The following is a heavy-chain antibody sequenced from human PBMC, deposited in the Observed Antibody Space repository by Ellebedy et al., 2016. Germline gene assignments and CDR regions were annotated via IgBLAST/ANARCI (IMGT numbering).Heavy chain of an antibody. D-gene: IGHD1-1*01. CDR2: ISYDGSNK. Sequence: GESLKISCAASGFTFSSYAMSWVRQAPGKGLEWVAVISYDGSNKYYADSVKGRFTISRDNSKNTLYLQMNSLRAEDTAVYYCARAWEGTTNWFDPWGQGTLVTVSS. CDR1: GFTFSSYA. CDR3: ARAWEGTTNWFDP. J-gene: IGHJ5*02. V-gene: IGHV3-30*03.